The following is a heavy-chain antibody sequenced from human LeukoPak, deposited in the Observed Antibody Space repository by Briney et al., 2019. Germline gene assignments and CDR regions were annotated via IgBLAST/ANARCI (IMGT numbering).Heavy chain of an antibody. CDR1: GGSFSGYY. CDR3: ARGVDGDY. V-gene: IGHV4-31*11. D-gene: IGHD5-24*01. CDR2: IYYSGST. J-gene: IGHJ4*02. Sequence: SETLSLTCAVYGGSFSGYYWSWIRQHPGKGLEWIGYIYYSGSTYYNPSLKSRVTISVDTSKNQFSLKLSSVTAADTAVYYCARGVDGDYWGQGTLVTVSS.